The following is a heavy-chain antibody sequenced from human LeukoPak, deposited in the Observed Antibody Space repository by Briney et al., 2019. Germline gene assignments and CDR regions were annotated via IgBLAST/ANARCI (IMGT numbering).Heavy chain of an antibody. CDR1: GYTFTNYG. CDR2: ISAYNGNT. D-gene: IGHD6-13*01. CDR3: ARDQSVRLLQTSSTYFKHVFAI. J-gene: IGHJ3*02. V-gene: IGHV1-18*01. Sequence: ASVKVSCKTSGYTFTNYGISWVRQAPGLGLEWMGWISAYNGNTNYAQKVQGRVTMTTDTSTSTAYMELRSLRFDDTAVYYCARDQSVRLLQTSSTYFKHVFAIWGQGSLVTVSS.